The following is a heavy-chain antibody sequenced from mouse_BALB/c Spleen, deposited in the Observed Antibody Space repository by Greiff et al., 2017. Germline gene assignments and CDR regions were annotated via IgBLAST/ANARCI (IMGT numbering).Heavy chain of an antibody. D-gene: IGHD2-4*01. CDR1: GYTFTDYV. CDR3: AREDDYDKHFDV. CDR2: IYPGSGST. Sequence: VQLQQSGPELVKPGASVKMSCKASGYTFTDYVISWVKQRTGQGLEWIGEIYPGSGSTYYNEKFKGKATLTADKSSNTAYMQLSSLTSEDSAVYFCAREDDYDKHFDVWGAGTTVTVSS. J-gene: IGHJ1*01. V-gene: IGHV1-77*01.